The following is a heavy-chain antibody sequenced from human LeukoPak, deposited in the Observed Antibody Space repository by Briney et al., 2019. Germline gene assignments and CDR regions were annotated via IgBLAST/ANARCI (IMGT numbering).Heavy chain of an antibody. D-gene: IGHD3-9*01. Sequence: GGSLRLSCAASGFTFSTYWMSWVRQAPGKGLEWVANIKEDESEEYYADSVKGRFTISRDNAKKSLYLQMNSLRAEDTAVYYCARDGDILTGYYKYYFDYWGQGTLVTVSS. V-gene: IGHV3-7*01. CDR3: ARDGDILTGYYKYYFDY. CDR1: GFTFSTYW. J-gene: IGHJ4*02. CDR2: IKEDESEE.